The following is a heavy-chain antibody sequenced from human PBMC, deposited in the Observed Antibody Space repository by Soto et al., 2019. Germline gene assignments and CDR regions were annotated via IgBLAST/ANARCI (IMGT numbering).Heavy chain of an antibody. D-gene: IGHD4-17*01. CDR3: ARPDFGDYWYFDL. CDR2: IIPALGTA. Sequence: QDQLVQSGAEVKKPGSSVKVSCKASGGTFSSHTFSWVRQAPGQGLEWMGSIIPALGTATYAQKFQGRVTITADESATTVYMELNSLRSEDTAVYYCARPDFGDYWYFDLWGCGTLVTVSS. CDR1: GGTFSSHT. V-gene: IGHV1-69*08. J-gene: IGHJ2*01.